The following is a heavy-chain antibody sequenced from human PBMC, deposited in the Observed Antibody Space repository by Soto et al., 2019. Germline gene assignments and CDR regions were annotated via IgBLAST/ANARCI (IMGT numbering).Heavy chain of an antibody. V-gene: IGHV3-33*01. Sequence: HPGGSLRLSCAASGFTFSSYGMHWVRQAPGKGLEWVAVIWYDGSNKYYADSVKGRFTISRDNSKNTLYLQMNSLRAEDTAVYYCARGQQQLDYYYGMDGWGQGPTVTV. CDR2: IWYDGSNK. CDR1: GFTFSSYG. D-gene: IGHD6-13*01. J-gene: IGHJ6*02. CDR3: ARGQQQLDYYYGMDG.